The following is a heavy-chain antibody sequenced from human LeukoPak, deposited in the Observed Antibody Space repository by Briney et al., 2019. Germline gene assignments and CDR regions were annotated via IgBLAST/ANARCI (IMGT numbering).Heavy chain of an antibody. J-gene: IGHJ4*02. CDR3: VKGGNGDLYYFDY. V-gene: IGHV3-74*01. Sequence: PGGSLRLSCAASGFTFSSYWMHWVRQVPGKGLVWVSRIKSDGSSTSYADLVKGRFTISRDNSKNTLYLQMSSLRAEDTAVYYCVKGGNGDLYYFDYWGQGTLVTVSS. CDR1: GFTFSSYW. D-gene: IGHD4-17*01. CDR2: IKSDGSST.